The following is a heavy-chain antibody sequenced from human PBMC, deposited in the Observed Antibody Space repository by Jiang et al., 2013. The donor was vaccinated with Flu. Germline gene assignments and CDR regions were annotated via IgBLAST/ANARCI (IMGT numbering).Heavy chain of an antibody. V-gene: IGHV1-18*01. Sequence: SVKVSCKASGYTFTSYGISWVRQAPGQGLEWMGWISAYNGNTNYAQKLQGRVTMTTDTSTSTAYMELRSLRSDDTAVYYCAARSGYYYSPFGALDYWGQGTLVTVSS. CDR1: GYTFTSYG. D-gene: IGHD3-22*01. CDR3: AARSGYYYSPFGALDY. CDR2: ISAYNGNT. J-gene: IGHJ4*02.